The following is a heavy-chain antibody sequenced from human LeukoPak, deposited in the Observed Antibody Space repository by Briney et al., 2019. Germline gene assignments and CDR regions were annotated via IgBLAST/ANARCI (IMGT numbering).Heavy chain of an antibody. Sequence: PGGSLRLSCAASGFSFSSYSMNWVRQAPGKGLEWVSYISWSSSNIHYADSVKGRFTISRDNAKNSLYLQMNSLRAEDTAVYYCARAGCGWVLTPCDAFDIWGQGTMVTVSS. V-gene: IGHV3-48*01. D-gene: IGHD2-15*01. CDR3: ARAGCGWVLTPCDAFDI. J-gene: IGHJ3*02. CDR1: GFSFSSYS. CDR2: ISWSSSNI.